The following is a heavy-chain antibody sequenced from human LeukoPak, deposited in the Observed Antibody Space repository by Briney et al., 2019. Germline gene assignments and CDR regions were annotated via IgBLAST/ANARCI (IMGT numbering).Heavy chain of an antibody. CDR1: GFTFSSYA. J-gene: IGHJ6*04. D-gene: IGHD3-10*02. Sequence: GGSLRLSCAASGFTFSSYAMHWVRQAPGKGLEWVALISYDGSNKYYADSVKGRFTISRDNSKNTLYLQMNSLRTEDTAVYYCAELGITMIGGVWGKGTTVTISS. CDR3: AELGITMIGGV. CDR2: ISYDGSNK. V-gene: IGHV3-30*04.